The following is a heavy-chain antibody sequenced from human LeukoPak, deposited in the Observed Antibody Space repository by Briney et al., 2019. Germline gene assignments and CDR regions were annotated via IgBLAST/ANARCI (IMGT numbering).Heavy chain of an antibody. Sequence: SVKVSCKASGGTFSSYAISWVRQAPGQGLEWMGGIIPIFGTANYAQKFQGRVTVTADESTSTAYMELSSLRSEDTAVYYCARTGHPIMVVGAFDIWGQGTMVTVSS. CDR1: GGTFSSYA. J-gene: IGHJ3*02. D-gene: IGHD2-21*01. CDR3: ARTGHPIMVVGAFDI. V-gene: IGHV1-69*13. CDR2: IIPIFGTA.